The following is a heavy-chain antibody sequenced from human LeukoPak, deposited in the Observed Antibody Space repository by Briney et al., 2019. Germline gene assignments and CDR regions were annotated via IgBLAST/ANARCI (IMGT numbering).Heavy chain of an antibody. CDR1: GFTFSSYW. V-gene: IGHV3-7*01. CDR2: IKQDGSEK. Sequence: GGSLRLSCAASGFTFSSYWMSWVRQAPGKGLEWVANIKQDGSEKYYVDSVKGRFTISRDNAKNSLYLQMNSLRAEDTAVYYCARGGPGRNYYGSGSALGDFDYWGQGTLVTVSS. D-gene: IGHD3-10*01. CDR3: ARGGPGRNYYGSGSALGDFDY. J-gene: IGHJ4*02.